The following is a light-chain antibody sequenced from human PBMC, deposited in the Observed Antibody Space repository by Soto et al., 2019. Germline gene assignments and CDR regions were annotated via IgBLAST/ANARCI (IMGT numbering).Light chain of an antibody. J-gene: IGKJ5*01. CDR2: SAS. V-gene: IGKV3-15*01. CDR1: QNIIAN. Sequence: EIAMTQSPATLSMSPGERATLSCRAGQNIIANVAWYQQKPGQAPRLLIYSASSSATGIPARFSGSGSGTEFTLTIPSLQSEDFAVYYCHQYYDWPTFGQGTRLEIK. CDR3: HQYYDWPT.